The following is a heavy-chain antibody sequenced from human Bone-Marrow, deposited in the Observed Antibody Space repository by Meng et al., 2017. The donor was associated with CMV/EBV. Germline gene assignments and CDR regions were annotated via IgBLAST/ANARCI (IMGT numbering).Heavy chain of an antibody. D-gene: IGHD3-3*01. CDR3: AREELGVVTELFDY. V-gene: IGHV1-2*02. CDR2: INPKSGGT. CDR1: GYTFTSYY. Sequence: ASVKVSCKASGYTFTSYYIHWVRQAPGQGLEWMGWINPKSGGTNYAQKFQGRVTMTTDTSTSTAYMELRSLRSDDTAVYYCAREELGVVTELFDYWGQGTLVTVSS. J-gene: IGHJ4*02.